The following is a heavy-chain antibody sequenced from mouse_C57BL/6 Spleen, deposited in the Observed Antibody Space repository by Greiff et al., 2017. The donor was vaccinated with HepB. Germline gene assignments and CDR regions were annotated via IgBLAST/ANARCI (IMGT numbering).Heavy chain of an antibody. Sequence: QVQLQQSGPGLVQPSQSLSITCTVSGFSLTSYGVHWVRQSPGKGLEWLGVIWSGGSTDYNAAFISRLSISKDNSKSQVFFKMNSLQADDTAIYYCARRPLIRGYFDVWGTGTTVTVSS. J-gene: IGHJ1*03. V-gene: IGHV2-2*01. CDR2: IWSGGST. CDR1: GFSLTSYG. CDR3: ARRPLIRGYFDV.